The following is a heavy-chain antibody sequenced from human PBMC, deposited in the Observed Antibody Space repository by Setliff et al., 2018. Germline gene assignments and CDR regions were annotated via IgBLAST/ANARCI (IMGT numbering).Heavy chain of an antibody. V-gene: IGHV4-38-2*01. CDR1: GYSIRSGNY. D-gene: IGHD4-17*01. CDR3: ARGTKTMVINYWYFDV. CDR2: ISHSGSA. Sequence: SETLSLTCAVSGYSIRSGNYWGWIRQPPGKGLEWIGSISHSGSAYYNPSLKSRVTISLDMSKNQFSLKLSSVTAADTAVYFCARGTKTMVINYWYFDVWGRGTPVTVSS. J-gene: IGHJ2*01.